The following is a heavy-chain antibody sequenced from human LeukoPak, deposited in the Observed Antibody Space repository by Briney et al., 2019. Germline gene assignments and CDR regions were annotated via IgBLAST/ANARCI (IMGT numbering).Heavy chain of an antibody. CDR2: IRYDGSNK. Sequence: GGSLRLSCEASRFSFSSYGMHWVRQPPGKGLEWVAFIRYDGSNKYYADSVKGRFTISRENSKNTLYLQMNSLRAEDTAVYYCAEENYDSSGYYGGAHYWGQGTLVTVSS. V-gene: IGHV3-30*02. D-gene: IGHD3-22*01. CDR3: AEENYDSSGYYGGAHY. CDR1: RFSFSSYG. J-gene: IGHJ4*02.